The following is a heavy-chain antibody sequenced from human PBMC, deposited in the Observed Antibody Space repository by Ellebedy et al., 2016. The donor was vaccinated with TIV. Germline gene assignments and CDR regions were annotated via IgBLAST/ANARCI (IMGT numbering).Heavy chain of an antibody. Sequence: GESLKISCAASGFTFTSYWMHWVRQVPGKGLVWVSRINSDGSYTSYADSVKGRFTISRDNAKNMLYLQMNSLRVEDTAVYNCASGYTTRSDNWGQGTLVTVSS. CDR2: INSDGSYT. D-gene: IGHD3-16*02. CDR3: ASGYTTRSDN. V-gene: IGHV3-74*01. CDR1: GFTFTSYW. J-gene: IGHJ4*02.